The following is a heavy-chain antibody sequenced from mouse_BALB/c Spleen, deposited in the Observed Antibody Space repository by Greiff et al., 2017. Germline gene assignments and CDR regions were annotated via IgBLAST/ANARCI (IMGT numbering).Heavy chain of an antibody. Sequence: ESGPGLVAPSQSLSITCTVSGFSLTSYGVHWVRQPPGKGLEWLGVIWAGGSTNYNSALMSRLSISKDNSKSQVFLKMNSLQTDDTAMYYCARAIYYDYAWFAYWGQGTLVTVSA. D-gene: IGHD2-4*01. J-gene: IGHJ3*01. V-gene: IGHV2-9*02. CDR1: GFSLTSYG. CDR3: ARAIYYDYAWFAY. CDR2: IWAGGST.